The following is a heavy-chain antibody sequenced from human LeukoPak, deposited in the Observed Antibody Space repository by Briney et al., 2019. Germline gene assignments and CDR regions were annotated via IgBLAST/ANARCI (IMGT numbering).Heavy chain of an antibody. CDR1: GYSFTFYW. CDR2: IYPGDSDT. V-gene: IGHV5-51*01. CDR3: ARGGRVAVAGSTSYNWFDP. D-gene: IGHD6-19*01. J-gene: IGHJ5*02. Sequence: PGESLKISCKGSGYSFTFYWIGWVRQIPGKGLEWMGIIYPGDSDTRYSPSFQGQVTISADKSISTAYLQWSSLKASDTAIYYCARGGRVAVAGSTSYNWFDPWGQGTLVTVSS.